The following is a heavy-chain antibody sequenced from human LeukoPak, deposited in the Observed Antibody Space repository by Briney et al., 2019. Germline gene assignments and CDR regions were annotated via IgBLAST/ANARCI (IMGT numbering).Heavy chain of an antibody. CDR3: ARDPYNGDYGDFYYYYMDV. J-gene: IGHJ6*03. CDR2: INSYGSST. D-gene: IGHD3-16*01. CDR1: GFTFSSYW. Sequence: GGSLRLSCAASGFTFSSYWMHWVRQAPGKGLVWVSRINSYGSSTSYADSVKGRFTISRDNAKNSLYLHLNSLRDEDTAIYYCARDPYNGDYGDFYYYYMDVWGKGTTVTISS. V-gene: IGHV3-74*01.